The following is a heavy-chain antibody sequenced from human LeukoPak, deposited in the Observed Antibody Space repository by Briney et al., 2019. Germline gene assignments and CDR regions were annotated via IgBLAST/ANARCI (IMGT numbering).Heavy chain of an antibody. CDR2: ISAYNGNT. Sequence: APVKVSCKASGYTFTSYGISWVRQAPGQGLEWMGWISAYNGNTNYAQKLQGRVTMTTDTSTSTAYMELRSLRSDDTAVYYCARTGIAARRYYYYYMDVWGKGTTVTVSS. D-gene: IGHD6-6*01. V-gene: IGHV1-18*01. CDR1: GYTFTSYG. CDR3: ARTGIAARRYYYYYMDV. J-gene: IGHJ6*03.